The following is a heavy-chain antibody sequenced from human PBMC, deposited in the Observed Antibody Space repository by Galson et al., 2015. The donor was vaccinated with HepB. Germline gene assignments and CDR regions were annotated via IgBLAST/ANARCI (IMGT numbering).Heavy chain of an antibody. V-gene: IGHV1-2*02. CDR2: INPNSGGT. CDR3: ARRDPQGPASLYNWIDP. J-gene: IGHJ5*02. D-gene: IGHD2/OR15-2a*01. CDR1: GYTFTGYY. Sequence: SVKVSCKASGYTFTGYYMHWVRQAPGQGLEWMGWINPNSGGTNYAQKFQGRVTMTRDTSISTAYMELSRLRSDDTAVYYCARRDPQGPASLYNWIDPWGQGTLVTVSS.